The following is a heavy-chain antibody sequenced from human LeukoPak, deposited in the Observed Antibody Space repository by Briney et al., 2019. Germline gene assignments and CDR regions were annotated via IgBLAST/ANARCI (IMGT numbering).Heavy chain of an antibody. V-gene: IGHV3-48*01. D-gene: IGHD3-10*01. CDR1: GFTFSSYS. CDR2: ISSSSSTI. Sequence: PGGSLRLSCAASGFTFSSYSMNWVRQAPGKGLEWVSYISSSSSTIYYADSVKGRFTISRDNAKNSLYLQMNSLRAEDTAVYYCVRLHGSGSHRGPVVDYWGQGTLVTVSS. CDR3: VRLHGSGSHRGPVVDY. J-gene: IGHJ4*02.